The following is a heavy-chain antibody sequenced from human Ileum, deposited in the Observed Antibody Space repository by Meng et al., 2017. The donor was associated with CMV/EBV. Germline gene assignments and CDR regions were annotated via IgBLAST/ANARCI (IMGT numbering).Heavy chain of an antibody. D-gene: IGHD1-20*01. CDR1: GGSINSNHYY. V-gene: IGHV4-39*07. CDR2: IYYNGNT. J-gene: IGHJ4*02. CDR3: ARDITGSHFDH. Sequence: LQESGPGRVKPSETLSLTCTVSGGSINSNHYYLGWIRQPPGKGLEWIGSIYYNGNTPYNPSLKSRVTISLDTSKNQFSLRLSSVTAADTAVYYCARDITGSHFDHWGQGVLVTVSS.